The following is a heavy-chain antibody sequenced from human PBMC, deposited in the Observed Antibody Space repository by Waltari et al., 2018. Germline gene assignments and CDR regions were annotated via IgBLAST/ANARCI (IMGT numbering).Heavy chain of an antibody. V-gene: IGHV4-39*07. Sequence: QLQLQESGPGLVKPSETLSLTCTVSGGSISSSSYYWGWIRQPPGKGLEWMGGFDPEDGETIYAQKFQGRVTMTEDTATDTAYMELSSLRSEDTAVYYCATSHSVRVRVNYYYGMDVWGQGTTVTVSS. CDR1: GGSISSSSYY. J-gene: IGHJ6*02. CDR3: ATSHSVRVRVNYYYGMDV. CDR2: FDPEDGET. D-gene: IGHD3-3*01.